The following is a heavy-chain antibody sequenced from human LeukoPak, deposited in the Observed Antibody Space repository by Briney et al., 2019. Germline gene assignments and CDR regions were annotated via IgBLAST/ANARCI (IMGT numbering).Heavy chain of an antibody. CDR3: VRASQGGVDWFDP. CDR2: INSDGSRT. CDR1: GLTVSSSY. V-gene: IGHV3-74*01. D-gene: IGHD3-16*01. Sequence: PGGSLRLSCAASGLTVSSSYMNWVRQAPGKGLEWVSRINSDGSRTSYADSVKGRITISRDNAKNTLYLQMNSLRAEDTAVYYCVRASQGGVDWFDPWGQGTLVTVSS. J-gene: IGHJ5*02.